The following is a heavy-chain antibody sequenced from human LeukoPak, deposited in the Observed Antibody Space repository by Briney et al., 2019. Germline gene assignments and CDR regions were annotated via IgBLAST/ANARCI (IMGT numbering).Heavy chain of an antibody. CDR3: ARDHCSGGNCNAYYDF. J-gene: IGHJ4*02. V-gene: IGHV1-18*01. CDR1: GYTFTSYG. D-gene: IGHD2-15*01. Sequence: ASVTVSCTASGYTFTSYGISWVRQAPGQGLEWMGWISTYSDKTNYVQRLQGRVTMTTDTSTSTAYMELRSLTSDDTAVYYCARDHCSGGNCNAYYDFWGQGALVTVSS. CDR2: ISTYSDKT.